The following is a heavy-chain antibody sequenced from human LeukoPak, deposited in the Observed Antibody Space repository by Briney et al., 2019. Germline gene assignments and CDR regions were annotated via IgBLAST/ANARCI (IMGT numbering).Heavy chain of an antibody. Sequence: PGRSLRLSCAASGFTFDDYAMHWVRQAPGKGLEWVSGISGSGDGTYYADSVKGRFTISRDNSKNTLYLQMNSLRAEDTAVYYCAKMMGQRLYDYCMDVWGKGTTVTASS. J-gene: IGHJ6*03. D-gene: IGHD3-16*01. CDR3: AKMMGQRLYDYCMDV. CDR1: GFTFDDYA. CDR2: ISGSGDGT. V-gene: IGHV3-23*01.